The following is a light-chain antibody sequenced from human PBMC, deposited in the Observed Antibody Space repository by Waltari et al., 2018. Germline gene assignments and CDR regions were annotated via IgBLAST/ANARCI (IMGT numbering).Light chain of an antibody. J-gene: IGKJ1*01. CDR1: QSLLLSNGYKY. Sequence: IAMTPSPLSLPVTPGEPASISCRSSQSLLLSNGYKYLDWYLQKPGQSPQLLIYLGTSRASGVPDRFSGSGSGTDYTLKISRVEAEDVGVYYCMQARQTPWTFGQGTKVEIK. V-gene: IGKV2-28*01. CDR2: LGT. CDR3: MQARQTPWT.